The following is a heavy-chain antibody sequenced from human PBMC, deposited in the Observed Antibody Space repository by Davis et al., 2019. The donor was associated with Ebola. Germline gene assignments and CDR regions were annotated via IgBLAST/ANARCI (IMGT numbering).Heavy chain of an antibody. CDR2: IYYNGNS. J-gene: IGHJ5*02. CDR3: ARQGWSGYSLRHWLDP. CDR1: GGSISSSSYY. V-gene: IGHV4-39*01. Sequence: SETLSLTCIVSGGSISSSSYYWGWIRQPPGKGLEWIGCIYYNGNSYYNPSLKSRVTISVDTSKNQFSLKLRSVTAADTAVYYCARQGWSGYSLRHWLDPWGRGTLVTVSS. D-gene: IGHD3-3*01.